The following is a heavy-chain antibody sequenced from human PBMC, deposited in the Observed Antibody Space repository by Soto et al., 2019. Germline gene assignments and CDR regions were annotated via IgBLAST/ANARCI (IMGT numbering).Heavy chain of an antibody. CDR1: GGSFSGHS. CDR2: INHSGRV. J-gene: IGHJ5*01. CDR3: STSAYDTNGYYRFDP. Sequence: PSETLSLTCAVYGGSFSGHSWTWIRQSPGKGLEWIGDINHSGRVNYSPSLKSRVPISLDTSKNKFSLTLSAVTAADTARYYCSTSAYDTNGYYRFDPWGQGTLVTVSS. V-gene: IGHV4-34*01. D-gene: IGHD3-22*01.